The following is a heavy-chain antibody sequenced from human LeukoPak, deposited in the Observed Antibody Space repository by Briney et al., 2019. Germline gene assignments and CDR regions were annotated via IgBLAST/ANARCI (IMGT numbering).Heavy chain of an antibody. V-gene: IGHV1-18*01. CDR2: INAYSGNT. CDR1: GYTFTSYG. J-gene: IGHJ4*02. Sequence: GASVKVSCKASGYTFTSYGISWVRQAPGQGLEWMGWINAYSGNTNYAQKFQGRVTMTTDTSTSTAYMELRSLRSDDTAVYFCARDTEYCSGGSCYSNWGQGTLVTVSS. D-gene: IGHD2-15*01. CDR3: ARDTEYCSGGSCYSN.